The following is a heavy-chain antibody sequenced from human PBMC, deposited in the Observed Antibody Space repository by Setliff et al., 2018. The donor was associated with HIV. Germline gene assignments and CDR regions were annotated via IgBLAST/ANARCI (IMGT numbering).Heavy chain of an antibody. CDR1: GFTFSPYW. CDR3: ARAGVYYDSSGYCIDY. Sequence: TGGSLRLSCAASGFTFSPYWMHWVRQAPGKGLVWVSRINSDGTSTTYAESVKGRFTISRDNAKNSLYLQMNSLRAEDTAVYYCARAGVYYDSSGYCIDYWGQGTLVTVSS. V-gene: IGHV3-74*03. J-gene: IGHJ4*02. D-gene: IGHD3-22*01. CDR2: INSDGTST.